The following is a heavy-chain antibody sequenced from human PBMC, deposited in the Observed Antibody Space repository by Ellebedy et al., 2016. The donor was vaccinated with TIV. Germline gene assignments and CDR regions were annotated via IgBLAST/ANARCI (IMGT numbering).Heavy chain of an antibody. CDR1: GFTVSTNY. CDR3: ARDYIGAGYHSDSSGHYKVHYFDY. CDR2: LYSGGYT. Sequence: GGSLRLSXAASGFTVSTNYMSWVRQAPGKGLEWVSVLYSGGYTNYADSVGGRFTISRDDSKNTVFLQMNSLGAEDTAVYYCARDYIGAGYHSDSSGHYKVHYFDYWGQGTLVTVSS. V-gene: IGHV3-53*01. D-gene: IGHD3-22*01. J-gene: IGHJ4*02.